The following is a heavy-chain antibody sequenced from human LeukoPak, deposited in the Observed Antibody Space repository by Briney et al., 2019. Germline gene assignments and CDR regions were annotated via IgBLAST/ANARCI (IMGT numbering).Heavy chain of an antibody. V-gene: IGHV4-59*08. D-gene: IGHD6-13*01. J-gene: IGHJ4*02. CDR2: IYYSGTT. Sequence: SETLSLTCTVSGGSMSSYYWSWIRPPPGKGLEWIGYIYYSGTTNHNPSLRSRVTISLDTSKNQFYLKLSSVTAADTAIYYCARRDTSSWYLDYWGQGTLLTVSS. CDR1: GGSMSSYY. CDR3: ARRDTSSWYLDY.